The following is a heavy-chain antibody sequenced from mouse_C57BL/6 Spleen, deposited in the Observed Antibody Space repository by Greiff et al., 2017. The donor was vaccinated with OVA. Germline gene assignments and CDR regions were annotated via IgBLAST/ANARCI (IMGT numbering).Heavy chain of an antibody. CDR1: GYAFSSYW. CDR2: IYPGDGDT. V-gene: IGHV1-80*01. J-gene: IGHJ2*01. CDR3: ARSDYGSSPFHY. Sequence: QVQLQQSGAELVKPGASVKISCKASGYAFSSYWMNWVKQRPGKGLEWIGQIYPGDGDTNYNGKFKGKATLTADKSSSTAYMQLSSLTSEDSAVYFCARSDYGSSPFHYWGQGTTLTVSS. D-gene: IGHD1-1*01.